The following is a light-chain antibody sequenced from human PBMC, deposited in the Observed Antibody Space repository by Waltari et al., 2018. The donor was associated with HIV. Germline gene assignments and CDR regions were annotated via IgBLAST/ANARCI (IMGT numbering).Light chain of an antibody. CDR2: DAS. CDR3: QQRSTPMYT. Sequence: DIVSTQSPATLSLSPGDRANLSCRASQSVSSYLAWYQQKPGQAPRLLIYDASNRATGIPARFSGSGSGTDFTLTISSLDLEDFALYYCQQRSTPMYTFGQGTKLEIK. CDR1: QSVSSY. V-gene: IGKV3-11*01. J-gene: IGKJ2*01.